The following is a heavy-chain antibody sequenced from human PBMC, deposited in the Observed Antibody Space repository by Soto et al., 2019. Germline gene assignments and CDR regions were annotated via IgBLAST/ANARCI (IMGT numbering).Heavy chain of an antibody. CDR2: ISGSGGST. Sequence: GGSLRLSCAASGFTFSSYPMSWVRQAPGKGLEWVSAISGSGGSTYYADSVKGRFTISRDNSKNTLYLQMNSLRAEDTAVYYCAKAQTSHRYLDWLSHPGTVDYWGQGTLVTVSS. CDR1: GFTFSSYP. D-gene: IGHD3-9*01. V-gene: IGHV3-23*01. CDR3: AKAQTSHRYLDWLSHPGTVDY. J-gene: IGHJ4*02.